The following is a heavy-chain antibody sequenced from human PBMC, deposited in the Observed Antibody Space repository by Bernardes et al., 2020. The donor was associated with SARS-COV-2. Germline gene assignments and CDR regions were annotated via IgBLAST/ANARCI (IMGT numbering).Heavy chain of an antibody. D-gene: IGHD3-3*02. CDR2: MNPNSGNT. V-gene: IGHV1-8*01. Sequence: ASVKVSCQASGYTFTSYDINWVRQATGQGLEWMGWMNPNSGNTVYAQKFHGRVTMTRNTSINTAYMELSSLRSEDTAVYYFARGPFLESPFGRYYYGMDVWGQGTTVTVSS. CDR3: ARGPFLESPFGRYYYGMDV. CDR1: GYTFTSYD. J-gene: IGHJ6*02.